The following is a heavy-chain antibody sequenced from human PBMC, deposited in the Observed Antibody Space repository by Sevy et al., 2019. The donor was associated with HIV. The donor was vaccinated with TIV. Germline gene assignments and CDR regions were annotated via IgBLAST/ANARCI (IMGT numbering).Heavy chain of an antibody. J-gene: IGHJ4*02. D-gene: IGHD2-15*01. CDR3: TTDPTRDFYYFDY. CDR2: IKSQTDGGTT. Sequence: GGCLRLSCAASGFTFNNAWMNWVRQAPGKGLEWVGRIKSQTDGGTTEYAAPVKGRFTSSRDDSKSTLYLQMNSLKTEDTAVYYCTTDPTRDFYYFDYWGQGTLVTVSS. V-gene: IGHV3-15*01. CDR1: GFTFNNAW.